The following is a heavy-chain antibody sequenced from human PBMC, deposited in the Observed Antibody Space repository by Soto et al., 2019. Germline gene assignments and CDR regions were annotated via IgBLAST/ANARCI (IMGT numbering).Heavy chain of an antibody. CDR3: TTDDYDFWSGYYSRYYYYMDV. CDR1: GFTFSNAW. J-gene: IGHJ6*03. CDR2: IKSKTDGGTT. V-gene: IGHV3-15*01. D-gene: IGHD3-3*01. Sequence: GGSLRLSCAASGFTFSNAWMSWVRQAPGKGLEWVGRIKSKTDGGTTDYAAPVKGRFTISRDDSKNTLYLQMNSLKTEDTAVYYCTTDDYDFWSGYYSRYYYYMDVWGKGTTVTVSS.